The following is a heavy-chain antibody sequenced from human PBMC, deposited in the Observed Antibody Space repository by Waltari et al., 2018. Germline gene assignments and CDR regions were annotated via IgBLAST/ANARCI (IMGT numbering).Heavy chain of an antibody. CDR3: ATEGVGATGDFDY. J-gene: IGHJ4*02. CDR1: GFTVSSNY. Sequence: EVQLVETGGGLIQPGGSLRLSCAAYGFTVSSNYMSWVRQAPGKGLEWVSVIYSGGSTYYADSVKGRFTISRDNSKNTLYLQMNSLRAEDTAVYYCATEGVGATGDFDYWGQGTLVTVSS. CDR2: IYSGGST. V-gene: IGHV3-53*02. D-gene: IGHD1-26*01.